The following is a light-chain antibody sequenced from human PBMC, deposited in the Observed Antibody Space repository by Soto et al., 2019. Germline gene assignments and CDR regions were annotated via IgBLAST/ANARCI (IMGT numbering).Light chain of an antibody. CDR2: GAS. CDR3: QQYKNWTRT. V-gene: IGKV3-15*01. Sequence: EILLTQSPATLSVSPGERVTLSWGASQSVEINLAWYQQKPGQAPRLVIYGASTRATDMPGTFSGSGSGTEFTLTISSMQSEDFGVYYCQQYKNWTRTFGHGTKVDIK. CDR1: QSVEIN. J-gene: IGKJ1*01.